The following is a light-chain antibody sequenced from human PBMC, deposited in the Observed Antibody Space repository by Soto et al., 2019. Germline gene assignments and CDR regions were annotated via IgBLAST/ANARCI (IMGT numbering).Light chain of an antibody. CDR1: SSDVGGYNY. CDR2: DVS. Sequence: QSVLTQPRSVSGSPGQSVTISCTGTSSDVGGYNYVSWYQQHPGNAPKLMIYDVSKRPSGVPDRFSGSKSANTASLTISGLQAEDEDDYYCCSYAGTYTLVFGGGTKVTVL. V-gene: IGLV2-11*01. CDR3: CSYAGTYTLV. J-gene: IGLJ2*01.